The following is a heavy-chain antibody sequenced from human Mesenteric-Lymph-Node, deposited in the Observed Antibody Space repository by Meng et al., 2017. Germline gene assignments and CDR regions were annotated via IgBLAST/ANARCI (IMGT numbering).Heavy chain of an antibody. J-gene: IGHJ4*02. V-gene: IGHV3-21*01. CDR1: GFTFSSYT. CDR2: ISSSSNYI. D-gene: IGHD5-18*01. Sequence: EVQLVESGGGLVKPGGSLRLSCAASGFTFSSYTMNWVRRAPGKGLEWVSSISSSSNYIYSADSVKGRFTISRDNAKNSLYLQMNSLRAEDTAVYYCARDTPGLLFDYWGQGT. CDR3: ARDTPGLLFDY.